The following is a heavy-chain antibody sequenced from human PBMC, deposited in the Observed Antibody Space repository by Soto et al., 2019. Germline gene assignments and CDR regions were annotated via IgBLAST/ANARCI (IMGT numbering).Heavy chain of an antibody. D-gene: IGHD6-19*01. CDR3: ARGGYSSGWFKF. J-gene: IGHJ4*02. Sequence: QVHLQQWGAGLLKPAETLSLTCAVYGGSFSGYHWTWIRQFPEKGLEWIGEINHSGTTNYNPSLKSRVAISADTSKSPVSLKLTSVTAADTAVYYCARGGYSSGWFKFWGQGTLVIVSS. CDR1: GGSFSGYH. V-gene: IGHV4-34*01. CDR2: INHSGTT.